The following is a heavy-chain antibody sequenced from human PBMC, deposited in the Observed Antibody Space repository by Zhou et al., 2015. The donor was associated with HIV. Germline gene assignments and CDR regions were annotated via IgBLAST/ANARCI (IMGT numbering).Heavy chain of an antibody. V-gene: IGHV3-15*01. D-gene: IGHD3-16*02. CDR1: GFTFNNVW. J-gene: IGHJ4*02. Sequence: EVQLVESGGDLVKPGGSLRISCTGSGFTFNNVWMNWVRQAPGTGLEWVGRIKSENDGGAIEYAAPFKGRFIISRDDSRNTLYLQMDSLKNEDTATYYCTTEGSYYDYIWGGYRRGDFDYWGQGNPSDRRPQ. CDR3: TTEGSYYDYIWGGYRRGDFDY. CDR2: IKSENDGGAI.